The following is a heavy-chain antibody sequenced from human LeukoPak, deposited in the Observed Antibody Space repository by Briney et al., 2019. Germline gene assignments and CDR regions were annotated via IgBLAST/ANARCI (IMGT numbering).Heavy chain of an antibody. CDR3: ARGLGFRGDP. V-gene: IGHV3-21*01. CDR2: ISSSSSYI. D-gene: IGHD7-27*01. J-gene: IGHJ5*02. Sequence: PGGSLRLSCAASGFTFSSYSMNRVRQAPGKGLEWVSSISSSSSYIYYADSVKGRFPISRDNAKNSLYLQMNSLRAEDTAVYYCARGLGFRGDPWGQGTLVTVSS. CDR1: GFTFSSYS.